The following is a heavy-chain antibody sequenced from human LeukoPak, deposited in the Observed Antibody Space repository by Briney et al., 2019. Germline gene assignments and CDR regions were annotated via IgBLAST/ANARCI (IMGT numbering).Heavy chain of an antibody. CDR3: AKDHHYYDSSGYPDY. CDR1: GFIFSSYG. J-gene: IGHJ4*02. CDR2: ISYDGSNK. D-gene: IGHD3-22*01. Sequence: PGRSLRLSCAASGFIFSSYGMHWVRQAPGKGLEWVAVISYDGSNKYYADSVKGRFTISRDNSKNTLYLQMNSLRAEDTAVYYCAKDHHYYDSSGYPDYWGQGTLVTVSS. V-gene: IGHV3-30*18.